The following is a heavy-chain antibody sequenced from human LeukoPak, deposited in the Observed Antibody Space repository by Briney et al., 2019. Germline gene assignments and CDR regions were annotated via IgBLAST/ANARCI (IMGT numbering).Heavy chain of an antibody. J-gene: IGHJ4*02. CDR1: GGSFSGCY. CDR3: ATGTPDLLRYFDWLLIYFDY. Sequence: PSETLSLTCAVYGGSFSGCYWSWIRQPPGKGLEWIGEINHSGSTNYNPSLKSRVTISVDTSKNQFSLKLSSVTAADTAVYYGATGTPDLLRYFDWLLIYFDYWGQGTLVTVSS. V-gene: IGHV4-34*01. CDR2: INHSGST. D-gene: IGHD3-9*01.